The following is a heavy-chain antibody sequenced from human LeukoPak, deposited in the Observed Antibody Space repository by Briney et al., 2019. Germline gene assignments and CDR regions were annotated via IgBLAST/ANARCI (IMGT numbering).Heavy chain of an antibody. D-gene: IGHD3-22*01. CDR2: ISGDSRYV. Sequence: PGGSLRLSCAASGFTFSNCYMSWVRQAPGRGLEWVSSISGDSRYVYYTDSMKDRVTISRDNARDSLYLQMNSLRADDTAVYYCARAYECSGYYWRIFDYWGQGALVTVSS. CDR1: GFTFSNCY. V-gene: IGHV3-21*01. CDR3: ARAYECSGYYWRIFDY. J-gene: IGHJ4*02.